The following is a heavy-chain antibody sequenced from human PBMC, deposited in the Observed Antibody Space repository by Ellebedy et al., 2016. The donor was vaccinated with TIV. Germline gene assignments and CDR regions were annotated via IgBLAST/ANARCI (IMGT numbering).Heavy chain of an antibody. CDR2: IYSGGGT. Sequence: GGSLRLSCAASGFSVSSNYMNWVRQAPGKGLEWVSVIYSGGGTYYADSVKGRFTLSRDNAKNSLYLQMNSLRAEDTAVYYCANWDYSGSYSLLDAFDIWGQGTMVTVSS. CDR3: ANWDYSGSYSLLDAFDI. CDR1: GFSVSSNY. J-gene: IGHJ3*02. V-gene: IGHV3-53*01. D-gene: IGHD1-26*01.